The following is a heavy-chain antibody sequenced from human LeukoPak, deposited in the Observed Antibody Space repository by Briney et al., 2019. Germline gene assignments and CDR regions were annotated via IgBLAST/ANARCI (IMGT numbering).Heavy chain of an antibody. J-gene: IGHJ3*02. CDR1: GFIFSDYA. CDR2: ISSSRSTI. Sequence: PGGSLRLSCAASGFIFSDYAMNWVRQAPGKGLEWISYISSSRSTIYYADSVKGRFTISRDNSKNTLYLQMNSLRAEDTAVYYCARGQDDAFDIWGQGTMVTVSS. V-gene: IGHV3-48*01. CDR3: ARGQDDAFDI.